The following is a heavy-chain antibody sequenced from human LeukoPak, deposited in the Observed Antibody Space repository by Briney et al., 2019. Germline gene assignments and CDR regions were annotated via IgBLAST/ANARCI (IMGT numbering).Heavy chain of an antibody. CDR1: GYTFTSYG. CDR3: AREMDGSGSSPFDY. J-gene: IGHJ4*02. Sequence: ASVKVSCKASGYTFTSYGISWVRQAPGQGREWMGWISAYNGNTNYAQKLQGRVTITTDTSTSTAYMELRSLRSDDTAVYYCAREMDGSGSSPFDYWGQGTLVTVSS. CDR2: ISAYNGNT. D-gene: IGHD3-10*01. V-gene: IGHV1-18*04.